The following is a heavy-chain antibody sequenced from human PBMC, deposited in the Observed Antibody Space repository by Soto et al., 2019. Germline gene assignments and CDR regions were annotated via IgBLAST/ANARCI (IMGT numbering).Heavy chain of an antibody. D-gene: IGHD1-26*01. J-gene: IGHJ4*02. Sequence: QVQLVQSGAEVKKPGASVKVSCKASGYTFTSYGISWVRQAPGQGLEWMGWISAYNGNTNYAQKLQGRVTMTTDTSTSTAYMELRGLRSDDTAVYYCARDPYPYEIVGATEIDYWGQGTLVTVSS. CDR1: GYTFTSYG. V-gene: IGHV1-18*01. CDR2: ISAYNGNT. CDR3: ARDPYPYEIVGATEIDY.